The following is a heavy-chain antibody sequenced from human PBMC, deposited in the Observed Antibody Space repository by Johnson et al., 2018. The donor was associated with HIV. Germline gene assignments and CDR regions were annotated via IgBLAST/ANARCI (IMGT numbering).Heavy chain of an antibody. D-gene: IGHD6-6*01. CDR3: ARDPGPGSSSHERSWGGFDL. V-gene: IGHV3-7*01. J-gene: IGHJ3*01. CDR1: GFTSSSYW. CDR2: INQDGGEK. Sequence: VQLVESRGGLVQPGGSLRLPRAASGFTSSSYWMTWVRQAPGKGLEWVANINQDGGEKIYVDSVKGRFTISRANAENSLYLQMNSLRVDDTAVYYCARDPGPGSSSHERSWGGFDLWGQGTMVAVSS.